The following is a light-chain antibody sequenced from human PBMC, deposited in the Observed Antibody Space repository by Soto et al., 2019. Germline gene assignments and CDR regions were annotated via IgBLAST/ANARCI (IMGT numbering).Light chain of an antibody. CDR1: QSISSY. J-gene: IGKJ3*01. V-gene: IGKV1-39*01. CDR2: AAS. Sequence: DVPMTQSQSSLSASVGDRVTITCRASQSISSYLNWYQQKPGKAPKLLIYAASNLQSGVPSRFSGSGSGTDFTLSISSLQPEDFATYYCHQGYRTPLFGPGTNVDI. CDR3: HQGYRTPL.